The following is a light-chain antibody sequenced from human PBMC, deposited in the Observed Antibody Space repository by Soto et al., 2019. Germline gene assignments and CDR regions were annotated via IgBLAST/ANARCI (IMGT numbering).Light chain of an antibody. CDR2: GAS. V-gene: IGKV3-15*01. CDR1: QSVSSSY. J-gene: IGKJ1*01. Sequence: EFVLTQSPGTLSLSPGERATLSCRASQSVSSSYLAWYHQKPGQAPRLLIYGASTRATGIPARFSGSGSGTEFTLTINSLQSEDFAIYYCQQYNNWPRTFGQGTKVDIK. CDR3: QQYNNWPRT.